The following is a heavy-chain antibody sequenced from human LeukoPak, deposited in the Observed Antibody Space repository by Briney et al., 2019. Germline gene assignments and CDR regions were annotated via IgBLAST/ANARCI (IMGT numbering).Heavy chain of an antibody. CDR1: GFTFSSYG. CDR2: IRYDGSNK. V-gene: IGHV3-30*02. Sequence: PGGSLRLSCAASGFTFSSYGMHWVRQAPGKGLEWVAFIRYDGSNKYYADSVKGRFTISRDNSKNTLYLQMNSLRAEDTAVYYCARDPSTGKMVERSNYFDYWGQGTLVTVSS. J-gene: IGHJ4*02. CDR3: ARDPSTGKMVERSNYFDY. D-gene: IGHD1-1*01.